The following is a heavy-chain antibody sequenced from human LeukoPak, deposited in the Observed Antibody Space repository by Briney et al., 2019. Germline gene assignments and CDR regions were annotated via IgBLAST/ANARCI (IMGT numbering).Heavy chain of an antibody. J-gene: IGHJ3*02. V-gene: IGHV3-30*18. CDR2: ISDDGNND. CDR1: GFTSSSYG. D-gene: IGHD5-24*01. Sequence: PGKSLRLSCAASGFTSSSYGMHWVRQAPGKGLEWVAVISDDGNNDYYADSVKGRFIMSRDNSKNTLYLQMNSLRAEDTAVYYCAKFKMGLVSDAFDIWGQGTMVTVSS. CDR3: AKFKMGLVSDAFDI.